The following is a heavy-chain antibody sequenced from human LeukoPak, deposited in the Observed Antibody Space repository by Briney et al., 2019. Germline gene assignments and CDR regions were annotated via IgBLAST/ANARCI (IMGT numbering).Heavy chain of an antibody. J-gene: IGHJ6*03. CDR3: ASAYDYGDYAYYYYMDV. V-gene: IGHV1-69*13. CDR1: GGTFSSYA. Sequence: GASVKVSCKASGGTFSSYAISWVRQAPGQGLEWMGGIIPIFGTASYAQKFQGRVTITADESTSTAYMELSSLRSEDTAVYYCASAYDYGDYAYYYYMDVWGKGTTVTISS. D-gene: IGHD4-17*01. CDR2: IIPIFGTA.